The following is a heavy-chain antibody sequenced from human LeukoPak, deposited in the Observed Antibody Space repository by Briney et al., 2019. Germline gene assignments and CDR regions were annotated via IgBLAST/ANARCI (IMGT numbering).Heavy chain of an antibody. Sequence: PGGSLRLSCAASGFTFSSYWMHWVRQAPGKGLVWVSRINSDGSSTSYADSVKGRFTISRDNAKNTLYPQMNSLRAEDTAVYYCARMFVRNDFWSGYTIGPTDYWGQGTLVTVSS. CDR3: ARMFVRNDFWSGYTIGPTDY. CDR2: INSDGSST. V-gene: IGHV3-74*01. CDR1: GFTFSSYW. D-gene: IGHD3-3*01. J-gene: IGHJ4*02.